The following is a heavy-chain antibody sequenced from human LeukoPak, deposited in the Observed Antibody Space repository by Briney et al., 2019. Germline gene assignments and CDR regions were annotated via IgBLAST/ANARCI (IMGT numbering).Heavy chain of an antibody. Sequence: ASVKVSCKASGYSFTSYGISWVRQAPGQGLEWMGWISAYNGNTNYAQKLQGRVTMTTDTSTSTAYMELRSLRSDDTAVYYCARDGYYDSSGYLGYWGQGTLVTVSS. D-gene: IGHD3-22*01. CDR3: ARDGYYDSSGYLGY. V-gene: IGHV1-18*01. CDR1: GYSFTSYG. CDR2: ISAYNGNT. J-gene: IGHJ4*02.